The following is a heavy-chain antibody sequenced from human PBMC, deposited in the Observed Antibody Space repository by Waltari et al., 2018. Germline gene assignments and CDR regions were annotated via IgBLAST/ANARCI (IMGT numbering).Heavy chain of an antibody. CDR3: VRHGFWNFDF. D-gene: IGHD3-3*01. J-gene: IGHJ4*02. CDR2: IVTAGDT. V-gene: IGHV3-13*01. Sequence: EVQMVECGGGLVQPGGSLRIACAAAGFTFSSNDMHWVRQATGKGLEWGSAIVTAGDTYYPGSGKGRFTISRDNSKNSLYLQMNSLRADDTALYYCVRHGFWNFDFWVQGTLVTVSS. CDR1: GFTFSSND.